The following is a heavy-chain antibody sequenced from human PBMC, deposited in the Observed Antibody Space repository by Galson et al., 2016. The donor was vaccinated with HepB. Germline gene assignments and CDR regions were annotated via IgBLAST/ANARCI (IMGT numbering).Heavy chain of an antibody. CDR3: ARGYTNTWYVAGFDY. D-gene: IGHD6-13*01. Sequence: SLRLSCAASGFTFGDYPMTWFRQAPGKGLEWVGFIRSKTYYRTAEYAASVEGRFTISRDDSKRIAYLQMDSPKPEDSAVYYCARGYTNTWYVAGFDYWGHGTLVTVAS. J-gene: IGHJ4*01. CDR2: IRSKTYYRTA. V-gene: IGHV3-49*03. CDR1: GFTFGDYP.